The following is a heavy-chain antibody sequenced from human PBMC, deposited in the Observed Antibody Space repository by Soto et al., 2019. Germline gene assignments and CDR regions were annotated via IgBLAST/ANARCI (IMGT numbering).Heavy chain of an antibody. CDR1: GYSFTSYW. V-gene: IGHV5-51*01. CDR2: IYPGDSDT. J-gene: IGHJ6*02. Sequence: GESLKISCKGSGYSFTSYWIGWVRQMPGKGLEWMGIIYPGDSDTRYSPSFQGQVTISADKSISTAYLQWSSLKASDTAMYYCARAPIDGPYYYGMDVCGQGTTVTVSS. CDR3: ARAPIDGPYYYGMDV. D-gene: IGHD3-16*02.